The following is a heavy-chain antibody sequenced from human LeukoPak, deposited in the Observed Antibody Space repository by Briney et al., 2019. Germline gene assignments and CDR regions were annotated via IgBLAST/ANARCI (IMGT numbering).Heavy chain of an antibody. CDR2: INPSGGST. V-gene: IGHV1-46*01. J-gene: IGHJ3*02. D-gene: IGHD3-22*01. Sequence: ASVKVSCKASGYTFTSYYMRWVRQAPGQGLEWMGIINPSGGSTSYAQKFQGRVTMTRDTSTSTVYMELSSLRSEDTAVYYCAISSGYSGSAFEIWGQGQMVTVS. CDR1: GYTFTSYY. CDR3: AISSGYSGSAFEI.